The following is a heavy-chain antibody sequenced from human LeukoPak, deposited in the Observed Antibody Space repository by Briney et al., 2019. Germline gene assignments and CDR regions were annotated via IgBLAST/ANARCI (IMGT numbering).Heavy chain of an antibody. CDR2: IHSSEGT. CDR1: GDSLNGYY. J-gene: IGHJ6*04. V-gene: IGHV4-59*08. CDR3: ARHVYGEGMVV. D-gene: IGHD4-17*01. Sequence: SETRSLTCTVSGDSLNGYYWGWIRQPPGKGLECIGYIHSSEGTAHNASLKSRLTISLDTSKNQFSLTLSSVTAADTAVYYCARHVYGEGMVVWGKGTTVTVSS.